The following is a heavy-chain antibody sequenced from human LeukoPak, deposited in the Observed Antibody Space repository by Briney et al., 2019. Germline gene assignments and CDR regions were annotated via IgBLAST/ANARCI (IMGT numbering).Heavy chain of an antibody. CDR2: ISYDGSNK. CDR1: GFTFSSYA. J-gene: IGHJ4*02. CDR3: ARDPLPVVPAAILPY. D-gene: IGHD2-2*01. Sequence: GGSLRLSCAASGFTFSSYAMHWVRQAPGKGLEWVAVISYDGSNKYYADSVKGRFTISRGNSKNTLYLQMNSLRAEDTAVYYCARDPLPVVPAAILPYWGQGTLVTVSS. V-gene: IGHV3-30-3*01.